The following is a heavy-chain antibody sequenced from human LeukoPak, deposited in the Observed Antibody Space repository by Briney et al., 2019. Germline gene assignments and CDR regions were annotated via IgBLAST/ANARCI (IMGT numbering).Heavy chain of an antibody. CDR1: GFTFSSYA. V-gene: IGHV3-30-3*01. CDR3: APGFDY. Sequence: GGSLRLSCAASGFTFSSYAMHWVRQAPGKGLEWVAVISYDGSNKYYADSVKGRFTISRDNSKNTLYLQMNSLRAEDTAVYYCAPGFDYWGQGTLVTVSS. CDR2: ISYDGSNK. J-gene: IGHJ4*02.